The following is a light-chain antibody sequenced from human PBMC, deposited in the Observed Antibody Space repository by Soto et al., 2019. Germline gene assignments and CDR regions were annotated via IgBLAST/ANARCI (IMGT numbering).Light chain of an antibody. Sequence: EIVLTQSPGTLSLSPGERATLSCRASQSVSSSFLAWYQQKPGQAPRLLIYVASSRATGIPDRFSGRVSGTDFTLTISSLEPEDFAVYYCQQYGSPPYTFGQGTKLEIK. V-gene: IGKV3-20*01. CDR2: VAS. CDR3: QQYGSPPYT. CDR1: QSVSSSF. J-gene: IGKJ2*01.